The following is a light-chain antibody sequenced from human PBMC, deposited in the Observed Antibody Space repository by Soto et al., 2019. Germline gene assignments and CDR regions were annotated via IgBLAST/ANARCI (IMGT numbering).Light chain of an antibody. Sequence: EIVMRQSPATLSVSPGERVTLSCRASQSVRKNLAWYQQKPGQAPRLLIYDTSTRATGIPVRFSGTGSGTEFTLTISGLQSEDFAVYYCQQYNNWPPYTFGQATKLEIK. CDR3: QQYNNWPPYT. CDR2: DTS. CDR1: QSVRKN. J-gene: IGKJ2*01. V-gene: IGKV3-15*01.